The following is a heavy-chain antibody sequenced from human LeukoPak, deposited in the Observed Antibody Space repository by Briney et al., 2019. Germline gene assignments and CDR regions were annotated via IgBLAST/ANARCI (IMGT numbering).Heavy chain of an antibody. CDR1: GGSINSYY. CDR2: IYYSGST. D-gene: IGHD6-19*01. CDR3: ARVAPPYSSGWDYYFDY. Sequence: PSETLSLTCTVSGGSINSYYWSWIRQPPGKGLEWIGYIYYSGSTNYNPSLKSRVTISVDTSKNQFSLKLSSVTAADTAVYYCARVAPPYSSGWDYYFDYWGQGTLVTVSS. J-gene: IGHJ4*02. V-gene: IGHV4-59*01.